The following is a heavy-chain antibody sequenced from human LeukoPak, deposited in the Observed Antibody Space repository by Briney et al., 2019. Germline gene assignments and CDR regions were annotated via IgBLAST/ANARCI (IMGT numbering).Heavy chain of an antibody. CDR3: ASRSSSWFNAFDI. CDR2: IYSGGST. Sequence: GGSLRLSCAASGFTFSSYAMSWVRQAPGKGLEWVSVIYSGGSTCYSDSVKGRFTISRDNSKNTLYLQLNNLRAEDTAVYYCASRSSSWFNAFDIWGQGTMVSVSS. V-gene: IGHV3-53*01. D-gene: IGHD6-13*01. CDR1: GFTFSSYA. J-gene: IGHJ3*02.